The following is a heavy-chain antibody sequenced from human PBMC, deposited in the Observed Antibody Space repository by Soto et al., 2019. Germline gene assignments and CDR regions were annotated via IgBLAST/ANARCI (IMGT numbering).Heavy chain of an antibody. CDR2: MTSDGRTT. CDR3: ARAEVDY. V-gene: IGHV3-74*03. CDR1: GFTFGNYW. Sequence: PGGSLRLSCAASGFTFGNYWMHWVRQAPGKGPEWVSRMTSDGRTTQYADSVKGRFTVSRDNAKNTLYLQMNSLRAEDTAGYYCARAEVDYWGPGTLVTVSS. J-gene: IGHJ4*02.